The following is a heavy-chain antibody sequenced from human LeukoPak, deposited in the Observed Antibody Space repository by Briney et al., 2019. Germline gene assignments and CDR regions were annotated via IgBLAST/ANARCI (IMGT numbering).Heavy chain of an antibody. J-gene: IGHJ4*02. Sequence: GGSLRLSCAASGFTFSGFWMEWVRQAPGQGLEWVANINEDESQKYYVDSVKGRFTISRDNAKNSLYLQMNSLRAEDTAVYYCARGHHTRGVYDYWGQGTLVTVSS. CDR3: ARGHHTRGVYDY. D-gene: IGHD3-10*01. CDR2: INEDESQK. V-gene: IGHV3-7*01. CDR1: GFTFSGFW.